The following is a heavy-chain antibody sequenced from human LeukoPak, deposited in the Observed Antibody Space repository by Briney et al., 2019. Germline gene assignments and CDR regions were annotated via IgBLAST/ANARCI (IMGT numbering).Heavy chain of an antibody. Sequence: SETLSLTCTVSGGSISSSSYFWGWIRQPPGKGLEWIGSIYYSGTTYYNPSLKSRVTISVDTSKNQFSLKLSSVTAADTAVYYCANDSSGYLDCWGQGTLVTVSS. V-gene: IGHV4-39*01. J-gene: IGHJ4*02. CDR3: ANDSSGYLDC. CDR2: IYYSGTT. CDR1: GGSISSSSYF. D-gene: IGHD3-22*01.